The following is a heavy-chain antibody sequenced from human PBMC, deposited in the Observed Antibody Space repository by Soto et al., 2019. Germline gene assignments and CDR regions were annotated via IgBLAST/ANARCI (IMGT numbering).Heavy chain of an antibody. Sequence: QVQLVQSGAEVKKPGASVKVSCKASGYTFTSYDINWVRQATGQGLECMGWSNSNICNAGYAQKFQGRTTTTRHTSISTAYLGLSSLRSEDPAVYYCAREGVRGMDVWGQGTTVTVSS. J-gene: IGHJ6*02. V-gene: IGHV1-8*01. CDR2: SNSNICNA. CDR3: AREGVRGMDV. D-gene: IGHD3-16*01. CDR1: GYTFTSYD.